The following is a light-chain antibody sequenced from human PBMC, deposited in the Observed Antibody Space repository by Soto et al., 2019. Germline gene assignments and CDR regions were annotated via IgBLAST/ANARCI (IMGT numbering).Light chain of an antibody. V-gene: IGKV1-9*01. CDR1: QGIRSY. J-gene: IGKJ2*01. CDR2: GAS. Sequence: IQLTQSPSSLSASVGDRVTLTCRASQGIRSYLAWYQQKPGKAPKLLIYGASTLESGVPSRFSVSGSGADFNLTISSLQTEDFATYYCQQLQSYPFNFGQGTKLEIK. CDR3: QQLQSYPFN.